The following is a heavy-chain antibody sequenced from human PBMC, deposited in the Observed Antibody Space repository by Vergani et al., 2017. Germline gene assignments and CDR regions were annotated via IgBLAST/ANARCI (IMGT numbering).Heavy chain of an antibody. V-gene: IGHV1-69*18. CDR2: IIPIFGTA. J-gene: IGHJ4*02. CDR3: ARAGYGIAASSDY. CDR1: GYTFSSYA. D-gene: IGHD2-15*01. Sequence: QVQLVQSGSELKKPGASVKVSCKASGYTFSSYAISWVRQAPGQGLEWMGRIIPIFGTANYAQKFQGRVTITADESTSTAYMELSSLRSEDTAVYYCARAGYGIAASSDYWGQGTLVTVSS.